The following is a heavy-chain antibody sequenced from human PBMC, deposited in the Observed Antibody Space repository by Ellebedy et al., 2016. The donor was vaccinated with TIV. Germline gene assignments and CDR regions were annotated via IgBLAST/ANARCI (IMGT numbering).Heavy chain of an antibody. CDR2: INSDGSST. CDR3: AKRVTMVRGVITYYHYAMDV. D-gene: IGHD3-10*01. V-gene: IGHV3-74*01. CDR1: GFTFSGYW. Sequence: GESLKISCGVSGFTFSGYWMHWVRQAPGKGLVWVSRINSDGSSTSFADSVKGRFTVSRDNAKNTLYLQMNSLRAEDTAVYYCAKRVTMVRGVITYYHYAMDVWGQGTTVTVSS. J-gene: IGHJ6*02.